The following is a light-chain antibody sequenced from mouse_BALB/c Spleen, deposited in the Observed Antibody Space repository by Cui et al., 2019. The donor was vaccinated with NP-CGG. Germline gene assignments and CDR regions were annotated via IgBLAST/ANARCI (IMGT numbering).Light chain of an antibody. V-gene: IGLV1*01. Sequence: QAVVTPDSAPTTSPGDTVTLTCRSSTGAVTTSNYANWVQEKPDHLFTGLIGGTNNRAPGVPDRFSGSLIGDKAALTITGAQTEDEAIYFCALWYSNHWVFGGGTKLTVL. CDR2: GTN. CDR1: TGAVTTSNY. J-gene: IGLJ1*01. CDR3: ALWYSNHWV.